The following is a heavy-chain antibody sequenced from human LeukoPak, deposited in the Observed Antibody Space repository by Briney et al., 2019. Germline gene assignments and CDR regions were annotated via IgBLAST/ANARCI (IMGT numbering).Heavy chain of an antibody. CDR1: GYTFRSYA. CDR3: AKNYDYVWGSYRHNYFDY. J-gene: IGHJ4*02. Sequence: PGGSLRLSCAASGYTFRSYAMRGVRQAPGKALEWVSAISGSGGSTYYADSVKGRFTISRDNSKNTLYLQMNSLRPEDTAVYYCAKNYDYVWGSYRHNYFDYWGQGTLVTVSS. V-gene: IGHV3-23*01. CDR2: ISGSGGST. D-gene: IGHD3-16*02.